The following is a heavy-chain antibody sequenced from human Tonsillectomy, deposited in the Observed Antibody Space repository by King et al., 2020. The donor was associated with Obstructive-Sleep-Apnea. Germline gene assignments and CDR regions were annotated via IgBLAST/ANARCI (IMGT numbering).Heavy chain of an antibody. D-gene: IGHD2-2*01. V-gene: IGHV3-53*04. CDR3: ARGGIGEYQPKPPYYYYGMDV. CDR1: GFTVSNNY. J-gene: IGHJ6*02. Sequence: VQLVESGGGLVQPGGSLRLSCAASGFTVSNNYMSWVRQAPGKGLEWVSVIYSGGSTYCADSVKGRFTISRHNSKNTLYLQMDSLRAEDTAVYYCARGGIGEYQPKPPYYYYGMDVWGQGTTVTVSS. CDR2: IYSGGST.